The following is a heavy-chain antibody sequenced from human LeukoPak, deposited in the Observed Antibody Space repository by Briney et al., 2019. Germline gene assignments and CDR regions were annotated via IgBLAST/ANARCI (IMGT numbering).Heavy chain of an antibody. D-gene: IGHD3-10*01. CDR3: ARLPMVRGVVDDY. Sequence: ASVKVSCKASGYTFTSYWISWVRQMPGKGLEWMGRIDPSDSYTNYSPSFQGHVTISADKSISTAYLQWSSLKASDTAMYYCARLPMVRGVVDDYWGQGTLVTVSS. V-gene: IGHV5-10-1*01. J-gene: IGHJ4*02. CDR1: GYTFTSYW. CDR2: IDPSDSYT.